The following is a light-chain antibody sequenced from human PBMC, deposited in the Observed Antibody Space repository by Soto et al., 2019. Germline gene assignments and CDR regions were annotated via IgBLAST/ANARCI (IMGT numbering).Light chain of an antibody. Sequence: EIVLTQSPVTVSLSPGERATLSCRASQNINSFLAWYQQRPGQAPRLLIYDASTRATGIPARFNGRGSVTDFTLTISSLAPEDSAVYYCQHRNNWPLTFGGGTKVEIK. J-gene: IGKJ4*01. CDR2: DAS. CDR1: QNINSF. V-gene: IGKV3-11*01. CDR3: QHRNNWPLT.